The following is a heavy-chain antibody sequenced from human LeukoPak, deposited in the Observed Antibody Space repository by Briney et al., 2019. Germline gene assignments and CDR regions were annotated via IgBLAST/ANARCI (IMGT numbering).Heavy chain of an antibody. CDR1: GFTFSDFA. Sequence: GGSLRLSCAASGFTFSDFAMNWVRQAPGKGLEWVAHIGGGGGAITHYVDSVKGRFTISRDNSINTFYLQMTSLRAEDTAVFYCAKDSIQRNGVYDAFDIWGQGTMVTVAS. D-gene: IGHD2-8*01. J-gene: IGHJ3*02. V-gene: IGHV3-23*01. CDR3: AKDSIQRNGVYDAFDI. CDR2: IGGGGGAIT.